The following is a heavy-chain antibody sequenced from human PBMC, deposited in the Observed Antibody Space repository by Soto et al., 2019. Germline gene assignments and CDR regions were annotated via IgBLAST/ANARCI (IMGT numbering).Heavy chain of an antibody. V-gene: IGHV4-34*01. J-gene: IGHJ6*02. Sequence: SETLSLSCAVYGGSFSGYYWTWIRQPPGTGLEWIGEINHSGSTNYNPSHKSRVTISVDTSKNQFSLKLSSVTAADTAVYYCARDAGDYDYYYYGMDVCGQGTTVTVSS. D-gene: IGHD4-17*01. CDR2: INHSGST. CDR3: ARDAGDYDYYYYGMDV. CDR1: GGSFSGYY.